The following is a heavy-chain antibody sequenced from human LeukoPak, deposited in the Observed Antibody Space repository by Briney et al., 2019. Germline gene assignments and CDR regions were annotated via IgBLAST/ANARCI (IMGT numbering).Heavy chain of an antibody. D-gene: IGHD2/OR15-2a*01. V-gene: IGHV3-74*03. CDR2: INRDGTTT. J-gene: IGHJ6*02. Sequence: GGSLRLSCAASGSTFTKFWVHWVRQAPGKGLVWVSFINRDGTTTTYADSVKGRFTVSRDNAKNTLYLQMNSLRAEDTAVYYCARGNYYGMDVWGQGTTVTVSS. CDR3: ARGNYYGMDV. CDR1: GSTFTKFW.